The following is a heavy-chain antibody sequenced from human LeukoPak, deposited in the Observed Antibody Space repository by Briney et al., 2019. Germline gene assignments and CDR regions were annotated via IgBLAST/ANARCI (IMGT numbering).Heavy chain of an antibody. CDR1: GYTFTSYY. Sequence: ASVKVSCKASGYTFTSYYMHWVRQAPGQSLEWMGWINPSNGITKYTHKYQGRVTMTRDTSISTAYMELSSLRAEDTAVYYCAREEVAGIGGNYYYYGMDVWGQGTTVTVSS. V-gene: IGHV1-2*02. D-gene: IGHD6-19*01. J-gene: IGHJ6*02. CDR2: INPSNGIT. CDR3: AREEVAGIGGNYYYYGMDV.